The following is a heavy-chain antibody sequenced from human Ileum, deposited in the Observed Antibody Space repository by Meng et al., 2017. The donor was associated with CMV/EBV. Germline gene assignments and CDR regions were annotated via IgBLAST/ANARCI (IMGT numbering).Heavy chain of an antibody. CDR2: INTSTGNP. CDR1: GYNFTSNN. V-gene: IGHV7-4-1*02. Sequence: CKASGYNFTSNNMLWVRQAPGQGPEWMGWINTSTGNPTYAQGFTGRSVFSLDTSVSTTYLQISSLKAEDTAVYYCARDGLSGRYFDYWGQGTLVTVSS. CDR3: ARDGLSGRYFDY. J-gene: IGHJ4*02. D-gene: IGHD1-26*01.